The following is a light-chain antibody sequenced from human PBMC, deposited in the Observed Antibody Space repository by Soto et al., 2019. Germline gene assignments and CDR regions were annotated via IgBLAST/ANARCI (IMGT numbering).Light chain of an antibody. CDR2: GAS. V-gene: IGKV3-15*01. CDR1: QSVRSS. Sequence: EILLTQSPATLSVSPGERATLSCRASQSVRSSLAWYQQKPGQAPRLLIYGASTRATGIPARFSGSGSGTELPPTISSLQSEDFALYYGHTYNNWPPITYAQPTRLEI. J-gene: IGKJ5*01. CDR3: HTYNNWPPIT.